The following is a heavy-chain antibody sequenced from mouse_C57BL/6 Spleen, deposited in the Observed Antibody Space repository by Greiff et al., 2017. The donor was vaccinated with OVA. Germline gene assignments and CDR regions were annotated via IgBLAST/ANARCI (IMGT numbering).Heavy chain of an antibody. V-gene: IGHV6-3*01. CDR3: TAPHYYGSSAWFAY. D-gene: IGHD1-1*01. CDR2: IRLKSDNYAT. J-gene: IGHJ3*01. Sequence: EVQVVESGGGLVQPGGSMKLSCVASGFTFSNYWMNWVRQSPEKGLEWVAQIRLKSDNYATHYAESVKGRFTISRDDSKSSVYLQMNNLRAEDTGIYYCTAPHYYGSSAWFAYWGQGTLVTVSA. CDR1: GFTFSNYW.